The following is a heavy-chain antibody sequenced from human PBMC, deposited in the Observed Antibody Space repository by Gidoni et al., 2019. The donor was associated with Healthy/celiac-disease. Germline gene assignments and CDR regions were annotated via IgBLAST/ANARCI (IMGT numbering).Heavy chain of an antibody. CDR1: GFTLGDYA. V-gene: IGHV3-49*05. CDR3: TRPSGDYVNAFDI. J-gene: IGHJ3*02. CDR2: IRSKAYGGTT. D-gene: IGHD4-17*01. Sequence: EVQLVESGGGWVKPGRSLRLSCTASGFTLGDYAMSWFRQAPGKGLAWVSFIRSKAYGGTTEYAASVKGRFTISRDDSKSIAYLQMNSLKTEDTAVYYCTRPSGDYVNAFDIWGQGTMVTVSS.